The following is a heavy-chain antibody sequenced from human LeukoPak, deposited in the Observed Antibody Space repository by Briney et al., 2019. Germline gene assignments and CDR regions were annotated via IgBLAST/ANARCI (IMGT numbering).Heavy chain of an antibody. V-gene: IGHV1-2*06. CDR1: GYTFTGYY. CDR2: INPNSGGT. J-gene: IGHJ4*02. Sequence: ASVKVSCKASGYTFTGYYMHWVRQAPGQGLEWMGRINPNSGGTNYAQKFQGRVTMTRDTSISTACMELSRLRSDDTAVYYCARAPGYYDSSDDYWGQGTLVTVSS. CDR3: ARAPGYYDSSDDY. D-gene: IGHD3-22*01.